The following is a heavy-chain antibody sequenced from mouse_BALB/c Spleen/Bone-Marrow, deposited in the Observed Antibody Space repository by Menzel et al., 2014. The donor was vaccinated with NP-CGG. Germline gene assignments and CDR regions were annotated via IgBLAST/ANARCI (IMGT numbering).Heavy chain of an antibody. V-gene: IGHV1-14*01. D-gene: IGHD2-3*01. Sequence: EVQLQQSGPELVKPGASVKMSCKASGYTFTSYIMHWVKQKPGQGLEWIGYINPYNDGTKYNEKFKGKATLTSDKSSSTAYMELSSLTSEDSAVYYSARRWLPYAMDYWGQGISVTVSS. CDR2: INPYNDGT. J-gene: IGHJ4*01. CDR1: GYTFTSYI. CDR3: ARRWLPYAMDY.